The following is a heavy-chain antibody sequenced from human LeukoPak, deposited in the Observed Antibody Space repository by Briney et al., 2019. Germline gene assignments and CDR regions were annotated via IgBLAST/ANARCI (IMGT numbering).Heavy chain of an antibody. CDR1: GGSINSYY. J-gene: IGHJ4*02. D-gene: IGHD6-19*01. CDR2: IYTSGST. Sequence: PSETLSLTCTVSGGSINSYYWSWIRQPAGKGLEWIGRIYTSGSTNYNPSLKSRVTMSVDTSKNQFSLKLSSVTAADTAVYYCAREQQWLPTLHFDYWGQGTLVTVSS. V-gene: IGHV4-4*07. CDR3: AREQQWLPTLHFDY.